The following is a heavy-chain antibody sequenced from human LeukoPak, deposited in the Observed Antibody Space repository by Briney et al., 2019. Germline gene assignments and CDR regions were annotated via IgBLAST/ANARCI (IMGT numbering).Heavy chain of an antibody. CDR2: IYSNGST. CDR3: ARGLGAGPYYYYYYMDV. V-gene: IGHV4-4*07. Sequence: SETLSLTCTVSGDSLSSYYWSWIRQPAGQGLEWIGRIYSNGSTNYNPSLKSRVTMSVDTSKNQFSLKLSSVTAADTAVYYCARGLGAGPYYYYYYMDVWGKGTTVTVSS. CDR1: GDSLSSYY. D-gene: IGHD3-10*01. J-gene: IGHJ6*03.